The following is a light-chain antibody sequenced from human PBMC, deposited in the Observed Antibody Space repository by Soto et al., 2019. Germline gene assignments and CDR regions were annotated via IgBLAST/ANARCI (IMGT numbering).Light chain of an antibody. Sequence: QSVLTQPPSASGTPGQRVTISCSESRSNIGSKTVYWYQHLPGTAPKLLIHSNHQRPSGVPDRFAGSKSGTSASLAISGLPAEDEADYYCAARDDSLKGWVFGGGTKLTVL. CDR1: RSNIGSKT. V-gene: IGLV1-44*01. J-gene: IGLJ3*02. CDR3: AARDDSLKGWV. CDR2: SNH.